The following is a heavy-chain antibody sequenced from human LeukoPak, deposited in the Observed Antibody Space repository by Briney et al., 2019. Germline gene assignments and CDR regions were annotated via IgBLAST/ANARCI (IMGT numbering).Heavy chain of an antibody. CDR2: IISIFGKA. J-gene: IGHJ4*02. CDR1: GGTFSSYA. D-gene: IGHD6-19*01. CDR3: ARGNWDSSGWYYDY. V-gene: IGHV1-69*05. Sequence: SVKVSCKASGGTFSSYAISWLRQAPGQGLEWMGRIISIFGKANYAQKFQGRVTITTDESTNTAYMELSSLRSEDTAVYYCARGNWDSSGWYYDYWGQGTLVTVSS.